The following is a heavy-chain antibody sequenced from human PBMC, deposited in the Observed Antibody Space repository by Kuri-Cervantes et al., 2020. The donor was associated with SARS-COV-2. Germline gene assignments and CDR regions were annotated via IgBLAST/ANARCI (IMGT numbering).Heavy chain of an antibody. Sequence: GESLKISCKGSGYSFTSYWIGWVRQMPGKGLEWMGIIYPGGSDTRYSPSFQGQVTISADKSISTAYLQWSSLKASDTAMYYCARRSRPYGDDDAFDIWGQGTMVTVSS. J-gene: IGHJ3*02. CDR2: IYPGGSDT. V-gene: IGHV5-51*01. D-gene: IGHD4-17*01. CDR3: ARRSRPYGDDDAFDI. CDR1: GYSFTSYW.